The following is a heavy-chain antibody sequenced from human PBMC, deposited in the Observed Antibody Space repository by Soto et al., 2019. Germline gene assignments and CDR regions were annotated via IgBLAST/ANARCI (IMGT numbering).Heavy chain of an antibody. V-gene: IGHV4-39*01. CDR3: ARHSHVSVTMVRGVHKISNWFDP. J-gene: IGHJ5*02. CDR2: IYYSGST. Sequence: SETLSLTCTVSGGSISSSSYYWGWIRQPPGKGLEWIGSIYYSGSTYYNPSLKSRVTISVDTSKNQFSLKLSSVTAADTAVYYCARHSHVSVTMVRGVHKISNWFDPWGQGTLVTVSS. D-gene: IGHD3-10*01. CDR1: GGSISSSSYY.